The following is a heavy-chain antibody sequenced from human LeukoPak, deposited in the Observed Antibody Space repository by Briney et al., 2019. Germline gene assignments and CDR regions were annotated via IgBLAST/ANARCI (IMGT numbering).Heavy chain of an antibody. D-gene: IGHD2-21*01. CDR3: AGPYYFDY. CDR2: INQDGSQK. Sequence: GGSLRLSCAASGFSFSSHWMSWPRQAPGNGLEWVANINQDGSQKYYVDSVEGRFTISRDNAKNSLYLELNSLRVEEKDVYYCAGPYYFDYWGKGNLVTVS. V-gene: IGHV3-7*01. J-gene: IGHJ4*02. CDR1: GFSFSSHW.